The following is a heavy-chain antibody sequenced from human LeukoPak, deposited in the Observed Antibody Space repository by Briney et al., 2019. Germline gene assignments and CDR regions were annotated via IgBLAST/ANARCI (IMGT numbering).Heavy chain of an antibody. CDR1: GFTFSSYG. CDR3: AKELVLPHFDY. J-gene: IGHJ4*02. Sequence: QTGRSLRLSCAASGFTFSSYGMHWVRQAPGKGLEWVAVISYDGCNKYYADSVKGRFTISRDNSKNTLYLQMNSLRAEDTAVYYCAKELVLPHFDYWGQGTLVTVSS. V-gene: IGHV3-30*18. D-gene: IGHD6-6*01. CDR2: ISYDGCNK.